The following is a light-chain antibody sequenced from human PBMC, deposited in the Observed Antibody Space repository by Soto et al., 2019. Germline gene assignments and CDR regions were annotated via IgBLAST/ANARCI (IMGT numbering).Light chain of an antibody. CDR3: SSYTSTTTLGV. Sequence: QSALTQPASVSGSPGQSLTISCTGTISDVGGYNYVSWYQQHPGKAPKLMIYEVSNRPSGVSDRFSGSKSGNTASLTISGLQAEDEADYYCSSYTSTTTLGVFGTGTKVTVL. V-gene: IGLV2-14*01. CDR1: ISDVGGYNY. J-gene: IGLJ1*01. CDR2: EVS.